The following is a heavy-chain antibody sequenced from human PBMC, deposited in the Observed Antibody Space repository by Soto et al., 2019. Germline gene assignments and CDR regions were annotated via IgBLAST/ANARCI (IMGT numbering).Heavy chain of an antibody. J-gene: IGHJ5*02. CDR2: MHTGGNEK. CDR3: ARDADTTGHYRHVDL. CDR1: GFTFSYYG. D-gene: IGHD3-9*01. Sequence: QVQLVESGGGVVQPGGSLRLSCAASGFTFSYYGFHWVRQAPGKGLEWVAVMHTGGNEKYYVDSVKGRFTVSRDDSRNMVYLEMSGLRAEDTAEYFCARDADTTGHYRHVDLWGRGALVAVS. V-gene: IGHV3-33*08.